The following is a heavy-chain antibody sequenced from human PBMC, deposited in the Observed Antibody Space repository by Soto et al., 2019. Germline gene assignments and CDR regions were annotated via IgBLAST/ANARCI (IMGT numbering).Heavy chain of an antibody. CDR2: ISSSTSYV. Sequence: EVQLVESGGGLVKPGGSLRLSSAASGFTFSRYGMNWLRQAPGKGLEWVAAISSSTSYVYYADSVKGRFSTSRDNAKNILYLEMYGLRTEDTAVYYCARDPSEGRVGNWFESWGQGTLVTVSS. CDR1: GFTFSRYG. V-gene: IGHV3-21*02. J-gene: IGHJ5*01. D-gene: IGHD2-2*01. CDR3: ARDPSEGRVGNWFES.